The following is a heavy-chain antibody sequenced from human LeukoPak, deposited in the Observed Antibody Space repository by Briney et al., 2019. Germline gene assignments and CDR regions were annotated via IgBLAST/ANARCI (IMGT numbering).Heavy chain of an antibody. CDR2: IYSGGTT. CDR1: GFTFSTNH. D-gene: IGHD3-10*01. J-gene: IGHJ4*02. V-gene: IGHV3-66*01. Sequence: GGSLRLSCAASGFTFSTNHMTWVRQAPGKGLEGVSVIYSGGTTSYADSVAGRCTISRNNAKNKLYLPMNSLRAEDTAVAYCARVGIGSYHFDSWGQGTLVTVSS. CDR3: ARVGIGSYHFDS.